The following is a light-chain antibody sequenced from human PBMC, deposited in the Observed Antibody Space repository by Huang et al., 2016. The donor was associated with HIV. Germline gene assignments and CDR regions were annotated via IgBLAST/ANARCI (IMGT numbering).Light chain of an antibody. CDR1: QDISNY. CDR2: DAS. J-gene: IGKJ3*01. Sequence: SSLSASVGDRVTITCQASQDISNYLNWYQQKPGKAPKLLIYDASNLETGVPSRFNGSGSGTDFTFTISSLQPEDIATYYCQQYDNLLTFGPGTKVDIK. CDR3: QQYDNLLT. V-gene: IGKV1-33*01.